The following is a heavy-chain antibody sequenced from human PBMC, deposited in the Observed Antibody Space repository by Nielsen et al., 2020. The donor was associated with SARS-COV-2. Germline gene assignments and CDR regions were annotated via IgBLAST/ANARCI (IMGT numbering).Heavy chain of an antibody. CDR2: FDTSGTT. J-gene: IGHJ3*02. D-gene: IGHD1-26*01. CDR1: GVSITYYY. CDR3: ARVLGRLQYENSGGRAFDI. Sequence: SETLSLTCGVSGVSITYYYWTWIRHTAGKGLEWIGHFDTSGTTFYNPSLKSRVIMSVDTSKNQFSLKMTSVTAADTAVYYCARVLGRLQYENSGGRAFDIWGQGTMVTVSS. V-gene: IGHV4-4*07.